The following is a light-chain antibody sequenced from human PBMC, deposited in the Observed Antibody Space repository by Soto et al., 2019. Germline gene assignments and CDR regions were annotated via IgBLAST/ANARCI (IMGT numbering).Light chain of an antibody. J-gene: IGKJ1*01. CDR3: QQCDHLPMWT. CDR1: QSVSRN. V-gene: IGKV3D-15*01. Sequence: PSILSVSRRTRATLSGRASQSVSRNLAWYQQKPGQAPRLLIYGASTRATGIPARFSVSGSGTEFTLSFTGLESEDFAVYYCQQCDHLPMWTFGQGTKVDIK. CDR2: GAS.